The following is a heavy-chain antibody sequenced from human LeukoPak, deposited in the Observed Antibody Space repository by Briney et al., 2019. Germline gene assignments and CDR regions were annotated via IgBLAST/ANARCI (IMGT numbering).Heavy chain of an antibody. CDR3: ARDQRGYDILTGTGPGGY. J-gene: IGHJ4*02. CDR2: ISYDGSNK. D-gene: IGHD3-9*01. CDR1: GFTFSSYA. V-gene: IGHV3-30-3*01. Sequence: PGGSLRLSCAASGFTFSSYAMSWVRQAPGKGLEWVAVISYDGSNKYYADSVKGRFTISRDNSKNTLYLQMNSLRAEDTAVYYCARDQRGYDILTGTGPGGYWGQGTLVTVSS.